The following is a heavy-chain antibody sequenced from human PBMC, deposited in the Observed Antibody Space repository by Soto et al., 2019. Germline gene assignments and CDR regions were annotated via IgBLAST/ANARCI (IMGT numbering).Heavy chain of an antibody. CDR1: GFPISSPYS. J-gene: IGHJ6*02. D-gene: IGHD4-17*01. V-gene: IGHV4-38-2*02. CDR2: ISHTGTT. CDR3: ARVTMVIRDSDHFGVDV. Sequence: PWETLSLTCLVSGFPISSPYSWGWIRQPPGKGLEWIGSISHTGTTSYSPSPTSRVSISVDTSKNQVSLKLTSVTAADTAVYFCARVTMVIRDSDHFGVDVWGHGTTVTVSS.